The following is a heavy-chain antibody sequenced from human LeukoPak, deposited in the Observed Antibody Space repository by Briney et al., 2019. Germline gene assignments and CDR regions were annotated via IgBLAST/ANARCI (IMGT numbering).Heavy chain of an antibody. J-gene: IGHJ4*02. V-gene: IGHV4-30-2*01. CDR3: ARAEYSSSWPNNAFDY. Sequence: SETLSLTCAVSGGSISSGGYSWSWIRQPPGKGLEWIGFIYHSGSTYYNPSLKSRVTISVDRSKNQFSLKLSSVTAADTAVYYCARAEYSSSWPNNAFDYWGQGTLVTVSS. D-gene: IGHD6-13*01. CDR2: IYHSGST. CDR1: GGSISSGGYS.